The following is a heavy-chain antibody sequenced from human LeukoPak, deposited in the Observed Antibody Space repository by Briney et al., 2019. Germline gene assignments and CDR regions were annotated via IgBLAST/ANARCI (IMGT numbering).Heavy chain of an antibody. J-gene: IGHJ3*02. CDR1: GGSFSGYY. V-gene: IGHV4-34*09. D-gene: IGHD3-16*01. Sequence: SETLSLTCAVYGGSFSGYYWSWIRQPPGKGLEWIGEINHSGSTNYNPSLKSRVTISVDTSKNQFSLKLCSVTAADTAVYYCASEPGSRGGFDIWGQGTMVTVSS. CDR2: INHSGST. CDR3: ASEPGSRGGFDI.